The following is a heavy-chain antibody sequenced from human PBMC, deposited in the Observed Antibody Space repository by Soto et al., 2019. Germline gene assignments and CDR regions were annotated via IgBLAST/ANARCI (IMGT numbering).Heavy chain of an antibody. V-gene: IGHV1-69*04. CDR2: IIPILGIA. CDR3: ARDQPNDDAFDI. D-gene: IGHD1-1*01. J-gene: IGHJ3*02. Sequence: SVKVSCKASGGTFSSYTISWVRQAPGQGLEWMGRIIPILGIANYAQKFQGRVTITADKSTSTAYMELSSLRSDDTAVYYCARDQPNDDAFDIWGQGAMVTVSS. CDR1: GGTFSSYT.